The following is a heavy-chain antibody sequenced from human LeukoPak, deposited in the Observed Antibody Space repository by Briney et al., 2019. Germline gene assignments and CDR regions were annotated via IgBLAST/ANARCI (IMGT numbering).Heavy chain of an antibody. CDR1: GFTFSSYT. CDR3: AKDRSTSITMIVVVMLDY. D-gene: IGHD3-22*01. Sequence: PGGSLRLSCAASGFTFSSYTFNWVRQAPGKGLEWVSAISGDSRYIYYTDSVRGRFTISRDNAENSLYLQMHSLRAEDTALYYCAKDRSTSITMIVVVMLDYWGRGTLVTVSS. J-gene: IGHJ4*02. V-gene: IGHV3-21*04. CDR2: ISGDSRYI.